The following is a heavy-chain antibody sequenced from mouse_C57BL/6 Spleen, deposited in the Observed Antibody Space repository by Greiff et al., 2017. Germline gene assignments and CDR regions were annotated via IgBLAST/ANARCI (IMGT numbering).Heavy chain of an antibody. V-gene: IGHV1-15*01. D-gene: IGHD3-2*02. CDR3: TRGTAQATGLAD. CDR2: IDPETGGT. Sequence: VQLQPSGAELVRPGASVTLSCKASGYTFTDYDLPWVKQTPVHGLEWIGAIDPETGGTAYNQKFTGPAILTAAKSSSTAYMERRSLTSEDSAVYYCTRGTAQATGLADWGQGTLVTVS. CDR1: GYTFTDYD. J-gene: IGHJ3*01.